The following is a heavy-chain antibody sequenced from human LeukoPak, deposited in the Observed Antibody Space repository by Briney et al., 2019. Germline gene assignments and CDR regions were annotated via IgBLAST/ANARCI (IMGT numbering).Heavy chain of an antibody. D-gene: IGHD2-21*01. CDR1: GFTFSSYW. CDR2: IKQDGSEK. CDR3: ARGPNEHDYYYYYMDV. J-gene: IGHJ6*03. V-gene: IGHV3-7*01. Sequence: PGGSLRLSCAASGFTFSSYWMSWVRQAPGKGLEWVANIKQDGSEKYYVDSVKGRFTISRDNAKNSLYLQMNSLRAEDTAVYYCARGPNEHDYYYYYMDVWGKGTTVTVSS.